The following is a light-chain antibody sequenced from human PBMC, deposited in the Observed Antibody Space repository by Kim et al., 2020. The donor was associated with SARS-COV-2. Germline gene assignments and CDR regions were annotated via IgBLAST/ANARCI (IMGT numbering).Light chain of an antibody. CDR2: LGS. J-gene: IGKJ5*01. Sequence: DIVMTQSPLSLPVTXGEPASISCRSSQSLLHSNGYNYLDWYLQKPGQSPQLLIYLGSNRASGVPDRFSGSGSGTDFTLKISRVEAEDVGVYYCMQALQTPITFGQGTRLEIK. CDR1: QSLLHSNGYNY. V-gene: IGKV2-28*01. CDR3: MQALQTPIT.